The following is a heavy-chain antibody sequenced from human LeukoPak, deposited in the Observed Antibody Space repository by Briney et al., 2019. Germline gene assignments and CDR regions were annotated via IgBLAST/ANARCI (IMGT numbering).Heavy chain of an antibody. CDR3: ARASWFGESTTDY. CDR1: GGPLSSGSYY. Sequence: KPSQTLSLTCTVSGGPLSSGSYYWSWIRQPAGKGLEWIGRMYTSGSTNYNPPLKSRVTISVDTSKNQFSLKLSSVTAADTAVYYCARASWFGESTTDYWGQGTLVTVSS. V-gene: IGHV4-61*02. J-gene: IGHJ4*02. CDR2: MYTSGST. D-gene: IGHD3-10*01.